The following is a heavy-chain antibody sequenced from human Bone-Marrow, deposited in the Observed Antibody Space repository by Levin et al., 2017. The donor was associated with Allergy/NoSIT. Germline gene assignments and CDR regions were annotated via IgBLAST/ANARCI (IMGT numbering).Heavy chain of an antibody. D-gene: IGHD3-22*01. V-gene: IGHV4-59*01. CDR3: ARVQTVGDSGGYYFFDAGYFDY. CDR2: IYHSGNT. J-gene: IGHJ4*02. Sequence: PSETLSLTCTVSGGSISPYYWSWVRQPPGKGLEFIGYIYHSGNTNYNPSLKIRVTISVDKSKNQFSLKLSSVTAADTARYFCARVQTVGDSGGYYFFDAGYFDYWGQGTLVTVSS. CDR1: GGSISPYY.